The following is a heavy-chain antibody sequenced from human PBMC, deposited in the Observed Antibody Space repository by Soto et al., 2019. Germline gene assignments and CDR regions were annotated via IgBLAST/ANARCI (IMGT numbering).Heavy chain of an antibody. CDR2: ISSSSSYI. CDR1: GFTFSTYS. J-gene: IGHJ6*02. Sequence: GGSLRLSCAASGFTFSTYSMNWVRQAPGEGLEWVSSISSSSSYIYYADSVKGRFTISRDDAKNSLYLQMNSLRAEDTAVYYCARYIPGVRYYGMDVWGQGTTVTVSS. CDR3: ARYIPGVRYYGMDV. D-gene: IGHD2-2*01. V-gene: IGHV3-21*04.